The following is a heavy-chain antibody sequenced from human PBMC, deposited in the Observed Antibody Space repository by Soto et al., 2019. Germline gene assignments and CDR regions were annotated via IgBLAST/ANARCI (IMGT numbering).Heavy chain of an antibody. CDR2: IRSKAYGGTT. D-gene: IGHD3-10*01. CDR3: TRWFGELWAYYYYGMDV. J-gene: IGHJ6*02. Sequence: PGGSLRLSCTASGFTFGDYAMSWFRQAPGKGLEWVGFIRSKAYGGTTESAASVKGRFTISRDDSKSIAYLQMNSLKTEDTAVYYCTRWFGELWAYYYYGMDVWGQGTKVTVSS. CDR1: GFTFGDYA. V-gene: IGHV3-49*03.